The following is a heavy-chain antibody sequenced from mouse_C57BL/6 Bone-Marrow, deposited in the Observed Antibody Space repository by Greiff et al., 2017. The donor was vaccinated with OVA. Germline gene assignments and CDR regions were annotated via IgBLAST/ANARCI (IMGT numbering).Heavy chain of an antibody. V-gene: IGHV1-15*01. Sequence: VKLMESGAELVRPGASVTLSCKASGYTFTDYEMHWVKQTPVHGLEWIGAIDPETGGTAYNQKFKGKAILTADKSSSTAYMELRSLTSEDSAVYYCTRAGYYYYYAMDYWGQGTSVTVSS. CDR2: IDPETGGT. CDR3: TRAGYYYYYAMDY. J-gene: IGHJ4*01. CDR1: GYTFTDYE. D-gene: IGHD2-3*01.